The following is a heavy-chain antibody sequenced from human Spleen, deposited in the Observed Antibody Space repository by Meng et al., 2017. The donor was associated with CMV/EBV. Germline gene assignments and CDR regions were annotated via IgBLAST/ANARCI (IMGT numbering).Heavy chain of an antibody. CDR3: ARGRGESNFDT. CDR1: GFTYTKYD. V-gene: IGHV1-18*01. J-gene: IGHJ4*02. CDR2: ISIYNGGT. Sequence: ASVKVSCKASGFTYTKYDFTWVRQAPGRGLELVGWISIYNGGTNYARNLQDRLTVTTDRSTTTVYMELRSLRPDDTAIYFCARGRGESNFDTWGQGTLVTVSS.